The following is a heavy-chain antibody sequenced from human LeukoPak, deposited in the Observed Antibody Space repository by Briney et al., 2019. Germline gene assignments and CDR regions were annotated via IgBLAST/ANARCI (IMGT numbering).Heavy chain of an antibody. CDR2: ISSSGSTI. J-gene: IGHJ3*02. V-gene: IGHV3-11*01. Sequence: GGSLRLSCAASGFTFSDYYMSWIRQAPGKGQEWVSYISSSGSTIYYADSVKGRFTISRDNAKNSLYLQMNSLRAEDTAVYYCAAGGPDDFWSGYDAFDIWGQGTMVTVSS. D-gene: IGHD3-3*01. CDR3: AAGGPDDFWSGYDAFDI. CDR1: GFTFSDYY.